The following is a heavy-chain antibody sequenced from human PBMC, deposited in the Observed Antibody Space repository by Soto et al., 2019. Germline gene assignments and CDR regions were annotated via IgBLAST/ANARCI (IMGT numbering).Heavy chain of an antibody. Sequence: PSEALSLTWTVSGGFISRGNYYWCWIRQPKGKGLEWIGSIYYSGSTYYNPSLKSRVTISLDTSKNQFSLKLRSVTAADTAVFYCARHLGICTSTSCYGQYCYMDVWGRGTTVTVSS. J-gene: IGHJ6*03. CDR2: IYYSGST. D-gene: IGHD2-2*01. V-gene: IGHV4-39*01. CDR1: GGFISRGNYY. CDR3: ARHLGICTSTSCYGQYCYMDV.